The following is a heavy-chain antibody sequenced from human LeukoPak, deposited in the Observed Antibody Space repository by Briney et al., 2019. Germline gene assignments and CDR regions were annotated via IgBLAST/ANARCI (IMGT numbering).Heavy chain of an antibody. Sequence: GGSLRLSCAASGFTFSSYEMNWVRQAPGKGLEWVSYISSSGSTVYYADSVKGRFTISRDNAKNSLYLQMNSLRAEDTAVYYCARRYCSSTSCLFDYWGQGTLVIVSS. J-gene: IGHJ4*02. CDR2: ISSSGSTV. CDR1: GFTFSSYE. CDR3: ARRYCSSTSCLFDY. D-gene: IGHD2-2*01. V-gene: IGHV3-48*03.